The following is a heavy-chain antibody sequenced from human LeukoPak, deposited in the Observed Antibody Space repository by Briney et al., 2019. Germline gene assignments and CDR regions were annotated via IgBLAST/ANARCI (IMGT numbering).Heavy chain of an antibody. Sequence: GGSLRLSCTASGFTFSSYGIHWVRQAPGKGLEWVALISYDASNKYFADSVKGRFTISRDNSKNTLYLQMNSLRAEDTAVYYCAKDLGSSGPYYYYYMDVWGKGTTVTVSS. V-gene: IGHV3-30*18. CDR3: AKDLGSSGPYYYYYMDV. D-gene: IGHD6-6*01. CDR1: GFTFSSYG. J-gene: IGHJ6*03. CDR2: ISYDASNK.